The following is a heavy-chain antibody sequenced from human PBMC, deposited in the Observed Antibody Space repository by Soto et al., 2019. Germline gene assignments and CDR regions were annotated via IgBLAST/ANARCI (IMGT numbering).Heavy chain of an antibody. D-gene: IGHD4-17*01. CDR2: SIPVSGTT. CDR3: ARGGLTTVTLDY. V-gene: IGHV1-69*01. J-gene: IGHJ4*02. CDR1: GGTITDYL. Sequence: VQLVQSGAEVKKPGSSLKVSCSISGGTITDYLISWLRQAPGQGLEWMGGSIPVSGTTYFAQKFQDRVTITADDSTKTAYMELSSLRSEDTAVYYWARGGLTTVTLDYWGQGTLVTVSS.